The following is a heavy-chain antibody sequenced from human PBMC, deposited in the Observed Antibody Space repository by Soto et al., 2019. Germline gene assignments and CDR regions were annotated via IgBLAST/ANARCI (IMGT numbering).Heavy chain of an antibody. V-gene: IGHV4-38-2*01. J-gene: IGHJ4*02. CDR2: IYHSVNT. CDR3: ARARIVVAGTIVDY. Sequence: SETLSLTCAVSGYSISSGYYCGWIRQPPGKGLEWIGSIYHSVNTYYNPSLKSRVTISVDTSKNHFSLKLSSVTAADTAVYYCARARIVVAGTIVDYWGQGTLVTVSS. D-gene: IGHD6-19*01. CDR1: GYSISSGYY.